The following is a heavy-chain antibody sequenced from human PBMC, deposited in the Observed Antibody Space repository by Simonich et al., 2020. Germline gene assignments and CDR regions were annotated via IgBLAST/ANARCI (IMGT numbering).Heavy chain of an antibody. J-gene: IGHJ4*02. CDR3: ARNAAGDY. Sequence: EVQLVESGGGLVKPGGSLRLSCAASGFTFRSYSMNWVRQAPGKGVGWVPSSSSSSSYIYYADSVKGRFTISRDNAKNALYLQMNSLRAEDTAVYYCARNAAGDYWGQGTLVTVSS. V-gene: IGHV3-21*01. D-gene: IGHD6-13*01. CDR1: GFTFRSYS. CDR2: SSSSSSYI.